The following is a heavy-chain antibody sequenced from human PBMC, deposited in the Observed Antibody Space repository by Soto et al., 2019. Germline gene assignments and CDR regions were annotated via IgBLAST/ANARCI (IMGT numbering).Heavy chain of an antibody. CDR3: AKDSVYEGFRAMIVVVITYFDY. CDR2: ISGSGGST. Sequence: GGSLRLSCAASGFTFSSYAMSWVRQAPGKGLEWVSAISGSGGSTYYADSVKGRFTISRDNSKNTLYLQMNSLRAEDTAIYYCAKDSVYEGFRAMIVVVITYFDYWGQGTLVTVSS. J-gene: IGHJ4*02. CDR1: GFTFSSYA. D-gene: IGHD3-22*01. V-gene: IGHV3-23*01.